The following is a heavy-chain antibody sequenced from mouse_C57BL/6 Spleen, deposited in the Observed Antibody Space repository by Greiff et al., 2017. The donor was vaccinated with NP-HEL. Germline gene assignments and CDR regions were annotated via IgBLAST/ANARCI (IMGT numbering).Heavy chain of an antibody. D-gene: IGHD1-1*01. J-gene: IGHJ1*03. CDR3: SIYYYGSSNWYFDV. CDR2: IYPGDGDT. CDR1: GYAFSSSW. Sequence: QVQLQQSGPELVKPGASVKISCKASGYAFSSSWMNWVKQRPGKGLEWIGRIYPGDGDTNYNGKFKGKATLTADKSSSTAYMQLSSLTSEDSAVYFCSIYYYGSSNWYFDVWGTGTTVTVSS. V-gene: IGHV1-82*01.